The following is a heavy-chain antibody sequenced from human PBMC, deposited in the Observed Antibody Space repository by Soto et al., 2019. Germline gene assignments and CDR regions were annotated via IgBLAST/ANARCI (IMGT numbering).Heavy chain of an antibody. V-gene: IGHV3-11*04. CDR2: ISSSGTTNT. J-gene: IGHJ6*02. Sequence: CAASGFTFSDYYMSWIRQAPGKGLEWVSYISSSGTTNTYYVDSVKGRFTISRDNSQNTVYLQMNSLRAEDTAVYYCARGSGGSGRSYYYGLDVWGRGTTVTVSS. D-gene: IGHD3-10*01. CDR1: GFTFSDYY. CDR3: ARGSGGSGRSYYYGLDV.